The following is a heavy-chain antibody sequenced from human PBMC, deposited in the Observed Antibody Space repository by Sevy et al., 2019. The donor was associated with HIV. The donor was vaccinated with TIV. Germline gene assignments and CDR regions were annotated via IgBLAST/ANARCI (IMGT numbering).Heavy chain of an antibody. CDR1: EFIFTGYW. D-gene: IGHD2-8*01. V-gene: IGHV3-7*01. CDR2: IDQDGSDN. CDR3: ARSWCWGNINQSNQILDI. J-gene: IGHJ3*02. Sequence: GGSLRLSCAASEFIFTGYWMNWVRQAPGKGLEWVANIDQDGSDNRYVDSVRGRFTISRDNANNFLYLQMSSLRADDTAVYDCARSWCWGNINQSNQILDIWGHGTKVTVSS.